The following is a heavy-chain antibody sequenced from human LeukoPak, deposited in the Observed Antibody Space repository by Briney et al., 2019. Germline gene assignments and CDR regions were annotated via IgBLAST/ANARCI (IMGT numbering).Heavy chain of an antibody. D-gene: IGHD6-13*01. J-gene: IGHJ4*02. CDR3: ARDRGSSSWYEGDRLITDY. CDR2: IHPNSGGT. Sequence: SVKVSCKASGYTFTGYYMHWVRQAPGQGLEWMGWIHPNSGGTNYAQKFQGRVTMTRDTSISTAYMELSGLRSDDTAVYYCARDRGSSSWYEGDRLITDYWGQGTLVTVSS. V-gene: IGHV1-2*02. CDR1: GYTFTGYY.